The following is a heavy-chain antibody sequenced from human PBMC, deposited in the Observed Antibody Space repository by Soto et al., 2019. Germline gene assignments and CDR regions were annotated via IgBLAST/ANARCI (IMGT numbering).Heavy chain of an antibody. CDR3: ARGGDILTGPKFDP. J-gene: IGHJ5*02. CDR2: IYYSGST. Sequence: SETLSLTCTVSGGSISSGAYFWSWIRQHPGKGLEWIGHIYYSGSTYYNPSLKSRVTISVDTSKNQFSLKLSSVTAADTAVYYCARGGDILTGPKFDPWGQGTLVTVSS. D-gene: IGHD3-9*01. V-gene: IGHV4-31*03. CDR1: GGSISSGAYF.